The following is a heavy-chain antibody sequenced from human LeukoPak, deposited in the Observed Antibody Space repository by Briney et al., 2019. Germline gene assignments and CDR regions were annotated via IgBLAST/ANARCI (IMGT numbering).Heavy chain of an antibody. CDR2: IIDRGEST. J-gene: IGHJ6*03. CDR3: AKLGGEELHNYYVAV. V-gene: IGHV3-23*01. Sequence: PGGSLRLSCAAPGFTFCSYAMRWVRQAPGKGLEWVSGIIDRGESTTYANFAKGRFTISRDNSNNTLYLQMNSLKAEDTAVYYCAKLGGEELHNYYVAVCGKGTTVAVSS. D-gene: IGHD3-16*01. CDR1: GFTFCSYA.